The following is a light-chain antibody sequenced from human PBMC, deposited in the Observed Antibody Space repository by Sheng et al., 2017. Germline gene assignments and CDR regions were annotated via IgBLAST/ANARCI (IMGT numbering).Light chain of an antibody. CDR1: QSVSSSY. CDR2: GAS. V-gene: IGKV3-20*01. Sequence: EIVLTQSPGTLSLSPGERATLSCRASQSVSSSYLAWYQQKPGQAPRLLIYGASSRATGIPDRFSGSGSGTDFTLTISRLEPEDFAVYYCQQYDSSPRTFAKDRRWK. CDR3: QQYDSSPRT. J-gene: IGKJ1*01.